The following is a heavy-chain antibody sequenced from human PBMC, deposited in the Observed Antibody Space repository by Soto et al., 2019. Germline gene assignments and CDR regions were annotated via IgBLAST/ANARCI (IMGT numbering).Heavy chain of an antibody. D-gene: IGHD3-3*01. CDR1: GLPFSSYA. Sequence: EVHLLESGGDLVQPGGSLRLSCAASGLPFSSYAMSWVRQAPGKGLEWLSVISGNSGYTYYADSVRGRFTISRDNSKNTVYLQMNSLRAEDTAVYYCAKEDYWNPEFSYYYYMDVWGKGTTVTVSS. J-gene: IGHJ6*03. V-gene: IGHV3-23*01. CDR3: AKEDYWNPEFSYYYYMDV. CDR2: ISGNSGYT.